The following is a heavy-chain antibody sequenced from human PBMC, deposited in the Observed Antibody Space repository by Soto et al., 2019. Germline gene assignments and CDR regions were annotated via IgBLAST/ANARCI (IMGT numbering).Heavy chain of an antibody. CDR2: INTGNGNT. Sequence: ASVKVSCKASGYTFTSYAMHWVRQAPGQRLEWMGWINTGNGNTQYSQKFQGRVTITRDTSASTAYMELSSLRSEDTAVYYCARGTCSGGGCYSSHFEYWGQGPLVTVSS. CDR3: ARGTCSGGGCYSSHFEY. V-gene: IGHV1-3*04. CDR1: GYTFTSYA. J-gene: IGHJ4*02. D-gene: IGHD2-15*01.